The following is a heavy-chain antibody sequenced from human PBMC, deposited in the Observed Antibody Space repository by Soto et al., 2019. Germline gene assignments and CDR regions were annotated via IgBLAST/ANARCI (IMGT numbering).Heavy chain of an antibody. CDR2: ISAYNGNT. CDR3: ARAWPRGTMIVIDSDNYVMDD. J-gene: IGHJ6*02. V-gene: IGHV1-18*01. D-gene: IGHD3-22*01. CDR1: GYTFTSYG. Sequence: QVQLVQSGAEVKKPGASVKVSCKASGYTFTSYGISWVRQARGQGLEWMGWISAYNGNTNYAQKLQGRVTLTTDTCTSTAYMELRSLRSDDTAVYYCARAWPRGTMIVIDSDNYVMDDWGQGTAVTVSS.